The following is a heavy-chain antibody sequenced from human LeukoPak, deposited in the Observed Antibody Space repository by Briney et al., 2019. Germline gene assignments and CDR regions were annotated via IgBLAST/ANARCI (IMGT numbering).Heavy chain of an antibody. Sequence: QSGGSLRLSCAASGFTCSSYSMNWVRQAPGKGLEWVSYISSSSSTIYYADSVKGRFTISRDNAKNSLYLQMNSLRAEDTAVYYCARGGTTGSFNNWFDPWGQGTLVTVSS. V-gene: IGHV3-48*01. CDR2: ISSSSSTI. J-gene: IGHJ5*02. CDR1: GFTCSSYS. D-gene: IGHD1-1*01. CDR3: ARGGTTGSFNNWFDP.